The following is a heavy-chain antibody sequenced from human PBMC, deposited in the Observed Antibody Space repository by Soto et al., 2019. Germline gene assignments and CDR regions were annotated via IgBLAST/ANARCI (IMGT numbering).Heavy chain of an antibody. CDR2: ISSSSSYI. V-gene: IGHV3-21*01. Sequence: GGSLRLSCAASGFTFSSYSMNWVRQAPGKGLEWVSSISSSSSYIYYADSVKGRFTISRDNAKNSLYLQMNSLRAEDTAVYYCARDIPGYSSGWFDYWGQGTLVTVSS. CDR1: GFTFSSYS. J-gene: IGHJ4*02. D-gene: IGHD6-19*01. CDR3: ARDIPGYSSGWFDY.